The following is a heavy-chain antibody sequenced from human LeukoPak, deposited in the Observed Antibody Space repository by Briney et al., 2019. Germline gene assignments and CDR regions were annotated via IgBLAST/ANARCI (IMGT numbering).Heavy chain of an antibody. CDR1: GFTFGTYA. CDR2: LRGEGAT. V-gene: IGHV3-23*01. D-gene: IGHD3-10*01. CDR3: AKAGWVSGADAVL. J-gene: IGHJ4*02. Sequence: PGGSLTLSCAASGFTFGTYAIGWARQAPARGLEGVSSLRGEGATFYADSVKGRFTLSRDHPRTTVYLQINNLRVEDTALYSCAKAGWVSGADAVLWGQGTLVTVSS.